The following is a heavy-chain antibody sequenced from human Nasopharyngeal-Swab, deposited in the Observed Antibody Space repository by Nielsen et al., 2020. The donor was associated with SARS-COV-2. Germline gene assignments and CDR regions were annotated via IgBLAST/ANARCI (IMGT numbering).Heavy chain of an antibody. D-gene: IGHD3-3*01. V-gene: IGHV3-48*03. Sequence: GESLKISCAASGCTFSSYEMNWVRQAPGKGLEWVSYISSSGSTIYYADSVKGRFTISRDNSKNTLYLQMNSLRAEDTAVYYCAKDLLRFLEWSPMDVWGQGTTVTVSS. J-gene: IGHJ6*02. CDR1: GCTFSSYE. CDR2: ISSSGSTI. CDR3: AKDLLRFLEWSPMDV.